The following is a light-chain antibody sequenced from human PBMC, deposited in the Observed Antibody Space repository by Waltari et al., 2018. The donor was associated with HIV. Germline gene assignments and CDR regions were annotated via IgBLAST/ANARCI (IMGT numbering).Light chain of an antibody. V-gene: IGKV1-13*02. CDR3: QQFKSLPLT. CDR2: DAS. CDR1: QAISTD. Sequence: AIQLTQSPSSLSASLGDRVTITCRASQAISTDLAWYQQKPGKPPKLLIYDASLLRRGVPPRFTGSGSGTDFTLTINSLQPEDFATYYCQQFKSLPLTFAGGTKVE. J-gene: IGKJ4*01.